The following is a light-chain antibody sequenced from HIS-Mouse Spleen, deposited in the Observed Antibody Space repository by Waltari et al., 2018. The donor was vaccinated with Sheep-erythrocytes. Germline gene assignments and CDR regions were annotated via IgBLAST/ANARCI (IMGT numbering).Light chain of an antibody. J-gene: IGLJ1*01. V-gene: IGLV2-11*01. CDR2: YVS. CDR1: SSSVGGYNY. CDR3: CSYAGSYNHV. Sequence: QSALTPPRSVSGSPGQSVTISCTGTSSSVGGYNYVSWYQQHPGKAPKLMIYYVSKRPPGVPERFSGSKSGNTASLTISGLQAEDEADYYCCSYAGSYNHVFATGTKVTVL.